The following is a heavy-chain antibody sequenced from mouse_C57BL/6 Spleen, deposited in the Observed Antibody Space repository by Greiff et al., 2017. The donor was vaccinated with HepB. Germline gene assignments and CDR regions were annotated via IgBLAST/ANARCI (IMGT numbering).Heavy chain of an antibody. D-gene: IGHD4-1*01. CDR3: ARWETAFAY. V-gene: IGHV1-42*01. Sequence: EVKLQESGPELVKPGASVKISCKASGYSFTGYYMNWVKQSPEKSLEWIGEINPSTGGTTYNQKFKAKATLTVDKSSSTAYMQLKSLTSEDSAVYYCARWETAFAYWGQGTLVTVSA. CDR2: INPSTGGT. CDR1: GYSFTGYY. J-gene: IGHJ3*01.